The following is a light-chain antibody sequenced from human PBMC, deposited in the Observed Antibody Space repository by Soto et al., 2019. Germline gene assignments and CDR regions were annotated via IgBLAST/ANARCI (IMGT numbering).Light chain of an antibody. CDR2: AAS. J-gene: IGKJ5*01. Sequence: DIQMTQSPSSLSASVGDRVTITCRASQSISNYLNWYQQKPGKAPKLLIYAASSLQSGVPSRFSGSGSGTDFTLTISSLQPEDSETYFCQQTDTTPITFGQGTRLEIK. CDR3: QQTDTTPIT. V-gene: IGKV1-39*01. CDR1: QSISNY.